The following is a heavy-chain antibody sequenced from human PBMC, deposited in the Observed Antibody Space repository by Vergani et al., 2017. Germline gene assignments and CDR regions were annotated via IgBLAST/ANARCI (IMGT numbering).Heavy chain of an antibody. CDR1: GFTFSSYG. V-gene: IGHV3-30*03. CDR3: ARCDRVGIAARFHFDY. J-gene: IGHJ4*02. CDR2: ISYDGSNK. D-gene: IGHD6-6*01. Sequence: QVQLVESGGGVVQPGRSLRLSCAASGFTFSSYGMHWVRQAPGKGLEWVAVISYDGSNKYYADSVKGRFTISRDNSKNTLYLQMNSLRAEDTAVYYCARCDRVGIAARFHFDYWGQGTLVTVSS.